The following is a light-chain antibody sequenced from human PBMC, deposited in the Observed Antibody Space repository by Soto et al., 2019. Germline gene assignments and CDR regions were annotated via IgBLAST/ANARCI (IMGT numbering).Light chain of an antibody. J-gene: IGKJ2*01. CDR3: QHFGSAPPKYT. Sequence: EVVLTQSPGTLSLSPGERATLSCRASQTVSSSHLAWYQQKPGQAPRLLIYGASDRATDIPDRFSGSGSGTDFTLTIIRLEPEDFAVYYGQHFGSAPPKYTFGQGTKLEIK. CDR1: QTVSSSH. V-gene: IGKV3-20*01. CDR2: GAS.